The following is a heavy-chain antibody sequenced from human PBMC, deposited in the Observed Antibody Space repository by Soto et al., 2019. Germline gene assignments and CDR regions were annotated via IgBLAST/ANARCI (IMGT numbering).Heavy chain of an antibody. CDR2: IKHDGSEK. CDR3: ARDDYYSSFY. CDR1: GFTFSNSW. D-gene: IGHD3-10*01. Sequence: EVQLVESGGGLVQPGGSLRLSCVASGFTFSNSWLSWVRQAPGKGLEWVANIKHDGSEKYYAVSAKGRFTVSRDNSKNSLYLQLNSLRVEDTAMYYCARDDYYSSFYWSQGTLVTVSS. J-gene: IGHJ4*02. V-gene: IGHV3-7*05.